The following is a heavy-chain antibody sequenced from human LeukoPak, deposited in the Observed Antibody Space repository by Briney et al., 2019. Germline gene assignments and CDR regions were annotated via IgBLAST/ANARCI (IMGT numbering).Heavy chain of an antibody. V-gene: IGHV3-48*03. CDR1: GFTFSNYE. Sequence: PGGSLRLSCAASGFTFSNYEMNWVRQAPGKGLEWVSYISGSGSTIYYADSVKGRFTISRDNAKKSLYLQMNSLRAEDTAVYYCARESSGTPDYWGQGTLVTVSS. CDR2: ISGSGSTI. CDR3: ARESSGTPDY. J-gene: IGHJ4*02. D-gene: IGHD3-22*01.